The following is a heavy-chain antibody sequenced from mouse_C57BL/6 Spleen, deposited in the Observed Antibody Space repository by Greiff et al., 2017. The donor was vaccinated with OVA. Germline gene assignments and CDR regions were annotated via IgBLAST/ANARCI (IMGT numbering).Heavy chain of an antibody. V-gene: IGHV1-9*01. CDR3: ASPFYYGNYGGYFDV. D-gene: IGHD2-1*01. CDR2: ILPGSGST. Sequence: QVQLKESGAELMKPGASVKLSCKATGYTFTGYWIEWVKQRPGHGLEWIGEILPGSGSTNYNEKFKGKATFTADTSSNTAYMQLSSLTTEDSAIYYCASPFYYGNYGGYFDVWGTGTTVTVSS. CDR1: GYTFTGYW. J-gene: IGHJ1*03.